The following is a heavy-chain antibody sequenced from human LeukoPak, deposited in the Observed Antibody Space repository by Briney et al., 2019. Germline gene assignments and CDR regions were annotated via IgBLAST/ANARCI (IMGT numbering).Heavy chain of an antibody. V-gene: IGHV4-4*07. D-gene: IGHD3-3*01. CDR3: ARDVYDFWSGLTMDV. Sequence: SETLSLTCTVSGGSISSYYWSWTRQPAGKGLEWIGRIYTSGSTNYNPSLKSRVTISVDTSKNQFSLKLSSVTAADTAVYYCARDVYDFWSGLTMDVWGKGTTVTVSS. J-gene: IGHJ6*03. CDR2: IYTSGST. CDR1: GGSISSYY.